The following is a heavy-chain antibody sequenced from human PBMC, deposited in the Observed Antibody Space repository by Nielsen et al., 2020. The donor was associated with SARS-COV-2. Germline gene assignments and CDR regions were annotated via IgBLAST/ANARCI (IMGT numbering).Heavy chain of an antibody. Sequence: GGSLRLSCAASGFTFSSYAMHWVRQAPGKGLEWVAVISYDGSNKYYADSVKGRFTISRDNSKNTLYLQMNSLRAEDTAVYYCATSRGVVVAASLDYWGQGTLVTVSS. CDR3: ATSRGVVVAASLDY. CDR2: ISYDGSNK. D-gene: IGHD2-15*01. J-gene: IGHJ4*02. CDR1: GFTFSSYA. V-gene: IGHV3-30-3*01.